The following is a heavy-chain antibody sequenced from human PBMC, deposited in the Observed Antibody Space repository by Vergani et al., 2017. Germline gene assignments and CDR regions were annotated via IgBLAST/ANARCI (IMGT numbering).Heavy chain of an antibody. CDR2: INPNSGGT. D-gene: IGHD3-3*01. CDR1: GYTFTGYY. Sequence: QVQLVQSGAEVKKPGASVKVSCKASGYTFTGYYMHWVRQAPGQGLEWMGWINPNSGGTNYAQKLQGRVTMTTDTSTSTAYMELRSLRSDDTAVYYCARGYYDFWSGYYLGSPPDYYYYMDVWGKGTTVTVSS. V-gene: IGHV1-2*02. CDR3: ARGYYDFWSGYYLGSPPDYYYYMDV. J-gene: IGHJ6*03.